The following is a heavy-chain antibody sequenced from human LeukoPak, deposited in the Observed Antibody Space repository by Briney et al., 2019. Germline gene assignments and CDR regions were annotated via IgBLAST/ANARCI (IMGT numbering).Heavy chain of an antibody. Sequence: GGSLRLSCAASGFTFSSYGMSWVRQAPGKGLEWVSAISGSGGSTYYADSVKGRFTISRDNSKNTLYLQMNSLRAEDTAVYYCARDFYDTSGYYYDYWGQGTLVTVSS. D-gene: IGHD3-22*01. CDR2: ISGSGGST. CDR1: GFTFSSYG. J-gene: IGHJ4*02. V-gene: IGHV3-23*01. CDR3: ARDFYDTSGYYYDY.